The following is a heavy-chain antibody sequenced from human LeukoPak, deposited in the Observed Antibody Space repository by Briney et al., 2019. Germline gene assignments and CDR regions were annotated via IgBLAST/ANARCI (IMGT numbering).Heavy chain of an antibody. Sequence: GGSLRLSCAASGFTFSSYAMHWVRQAPGKGLEGVAVISYDGSNKYYADSVKGRFTISRDNSKNTLYLQMNSLRAEDTAVYYCARDTLGYCSSTSCHTAAWDYYYGMDVWGQGTTVTVSS. D-gene: IGHD2-2*02. CDR2: ISYDGSNK. CDR1: GFTFSSYA. CDR3: ARDTLGYCSSTSCHTAAWDYYYGMDV. J-gene: IGHJ6*02. V-gene: IGHV3-30-3*01.